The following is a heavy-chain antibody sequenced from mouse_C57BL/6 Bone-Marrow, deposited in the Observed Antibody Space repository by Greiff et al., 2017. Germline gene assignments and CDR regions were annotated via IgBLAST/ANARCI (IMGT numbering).Heavy chain of an antibody. CDR2: INPNNGGT. V-gene: IGHV1-26*01. D-gene: IGHD1-1*01. CDR1: GYTFTDYY. Sequence: EVQLQQSGPELVKPGASVKISCKASGYTFTDYYMNWVKQSHGKSLEWIGDINPNNGGTSYNQKFKGKATLTVDKSSSTAYMELRSLTSEDSAVYYCANYGSSLYYYAMDYWGQGTSVTVSS. J-gene: IGHJ4*01. CDR3: ANYGSSLYYYAMDY.